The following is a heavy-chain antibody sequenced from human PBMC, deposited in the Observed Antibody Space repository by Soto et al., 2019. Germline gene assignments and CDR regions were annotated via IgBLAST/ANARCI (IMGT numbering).Heavy chain of an antibody. CDR1: GYTFTSYA. Sequence: ASVKVSCKASGYTFTSYAMHWVRQAPGQRLEWMGWINAGNGNTKYSQKFQGRVTITRDTSASTAYMELSSLRSEDTAVYYCARTTTVTTVYYYYGMDVGGQGTTVTVS. D-gene: IGHD4-17*01. CDR2: INAGNGNT. J-gene: IGHJ6*02. V-gene: IGHV1-3*01. CDR3: ARTTTVTTVYYYYGMDV.